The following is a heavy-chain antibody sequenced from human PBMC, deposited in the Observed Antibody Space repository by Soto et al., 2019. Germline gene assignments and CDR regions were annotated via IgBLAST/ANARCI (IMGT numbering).Heavy chain of an antibody. V-gene: IGHV3-23*01. CDR1: GYNIGSMY. J-gene: IGHJ4*02. CDR3: ANGRATYGLLTHDY. Sequence: GGSLRLSCAASGYNIGSMYTAWVRQAPGKGLEWISTLTGSSSNIYYADSVKGRFAISRDNSRNTLYLQMNSLTAEDTAVYYCANGRATYGLLTHDYWGQGTLVTVSS. CDR2: LTGSSSNI. D-gene: IGHD3-10*01.